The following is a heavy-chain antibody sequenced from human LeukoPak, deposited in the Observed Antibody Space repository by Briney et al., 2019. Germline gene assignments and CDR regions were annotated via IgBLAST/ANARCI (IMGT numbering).Heavy chain of an antibody. J-gene: IGHJ4*02. CDR1: GGSISSYY. CDR2: IYYSGST. D-gene: IGHD2-2*01. CDR3: ASISTGPFDY. V-gene: IGHV4-59*08. Sequence: PSETLSLTCTVSGGSISSYYWSWLRQPPGKGLEWIGYIYYSGSTNYNPSLKSRVTISVDTSKNQFSLKLSSVTAADTAVYYCASISTGPFDYWGQGTLVTVSS.